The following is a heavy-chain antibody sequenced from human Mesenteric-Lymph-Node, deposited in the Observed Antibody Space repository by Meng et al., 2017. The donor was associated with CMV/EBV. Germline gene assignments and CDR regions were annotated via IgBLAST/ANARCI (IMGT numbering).Heavy chain of an antibody. CDR2: INPNLGDA. J-gene: IGHJ4*02. CDR3: ARGFDNSGYIEYFDY. V-gene: IGHV1-2*02. CDR1: ASTFTGCY. D-gene: IGHD3-22*01. Sequence: SASTFTGCYIRWVRRHPGQGLGWMGWINPNLGDAHYAQDFQGRITMTRDTSINTDYMVLSGLRSGDTDVYYCARGFDNSGYIEYFDYWGQGTLVTVSS.